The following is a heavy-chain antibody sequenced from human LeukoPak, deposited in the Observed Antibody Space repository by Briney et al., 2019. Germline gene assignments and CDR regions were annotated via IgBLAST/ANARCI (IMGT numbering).Heavy chain of an antibody. J-gene: IGHJ4*02. CDR3: ARDYGDYGLDY. D-gene: IGHD4-17*01. CDR1: GFSFGSNW. V-gene: IGHV3-21*01. Sequence: GGSLRLSCVASGFSFGSNWMSWVRQAPGKGLEWVSSISSSSSYIYYEDSVKGRFTISRDNVKNSVYLQMNSLRAEDTAVYYCARDYGDYGLDYWGQGTLVTVSS. CDR2: ISSSSSYI.